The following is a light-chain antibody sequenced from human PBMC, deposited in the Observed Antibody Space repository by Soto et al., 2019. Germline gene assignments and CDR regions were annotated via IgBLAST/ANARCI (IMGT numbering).Light chain of an antibody. CDR3: QQRSNWPPTRT. CDR1: QSVNRY. CDR2: DAS. Sequence: EIVLTQSPATLSLSPGERATLSCRASQSVNRYLAWFQQKPGQPPRLLIYDASKRATGIPARFSGSGSGPDFTLTISSLEPEDFAVYYCQQRSNWPPTRTFGQGTKVEIK. J-gene: IGKJ1*01. V-gene: IGKV3-11*01.